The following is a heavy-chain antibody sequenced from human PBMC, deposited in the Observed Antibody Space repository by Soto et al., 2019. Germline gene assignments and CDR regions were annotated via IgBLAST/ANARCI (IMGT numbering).Heavy chain of an antibody. Sequence: QVQLVESGGGVVQPGRSLRLSCVASGFTFSSYGMHWVRQAPGKGLEWVAIISYDGSNTYYADSVKGRFTISRDNSKNTLYLQMNSLRAEDTSVYYCAKEGGLSGSYYISSSYYFYYWGQGTLVTVSS. V-gene: IGHV3-30*18. D-gene: IGHD1-26*01. J-gene: IGHJ4*02. CDR2: ISYDGSNT. CDR1: GFTFSSYG. CDR3: AKEGGLSGSYYISSSYYFYY.